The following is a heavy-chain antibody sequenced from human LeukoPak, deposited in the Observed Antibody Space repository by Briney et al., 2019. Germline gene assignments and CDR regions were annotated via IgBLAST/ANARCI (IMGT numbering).Heavy chain of an antibody. Sequence: GGSLRLSCAASGFTFSSYGMHWVRQAPGKGLEWVAVISYDGSNKYYADSVKGRFTISRDNAKNSLYLQMNSLRAEDTAVYYCARDRPDCGGDCYPNWFDPWGQGTLVTVSS. CDR3: ARDRPDCGGDCYPNWFDP. CDR1: GFTFSSYG. J-gene: IGHJ5*02. V-gene: IGHV3-30*03. D-gene: IGHD2-21*02. CDR2: ISYDGSNK.